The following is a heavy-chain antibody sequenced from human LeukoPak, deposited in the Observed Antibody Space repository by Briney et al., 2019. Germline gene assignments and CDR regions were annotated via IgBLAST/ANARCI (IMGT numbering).Heavy chain of an antibody. Sequence: ASVKVSCKASGYTFSGHYLHWVRQAPGQGLEWMGRINPNTGVTQYTENFQGRVTMTRDTSISTAYMELSRLRSDDTAVYYCARLSLSSGYYYYYGMDVWGQGTTVTVSS. V-gene: IGHV1-2*06. D-gene: IGHD2/OR15-2a*01. CDR1: GYTFSGHY. J-gene: IGHJ6*02. CDR3: ARLSLSSGYYYYYGMDV. CDR2: INPNTGVT.